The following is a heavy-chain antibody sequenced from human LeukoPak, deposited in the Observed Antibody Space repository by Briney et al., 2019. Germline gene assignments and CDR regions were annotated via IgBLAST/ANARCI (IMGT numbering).Heavy chain of an antibody. V-gene: IGHV4-39*07. Sequence: PSETLSLTCTVSGGSISSSSYYWGWIRQPPGKGLEWIGSIYYSGSTYYNPSLKSRVTISVDTSKNQFSLKLSSVTAADTAVYYCARGVAPGATYSSGWYGEDYFDYWGQGTLVTVSS. D-gene: IGHD6-19*01. CDR1: GGSISSSSYY. CDR3: ARGVAPGATYSSGWYGEDYFDY. CDR2: IYYSGST. J-gene: IGHJ4*02.